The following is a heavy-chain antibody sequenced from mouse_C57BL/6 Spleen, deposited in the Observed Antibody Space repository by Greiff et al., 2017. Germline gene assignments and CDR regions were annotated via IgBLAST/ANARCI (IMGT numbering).Heavy chain of an antibody. CDR2: ISSGGSYT. V-gene: IGHV5-6*01. CDR1: GFTFSSYG. CDR3: ARHPITTVVANYYAMDY. D-gene: IGHD1-1*01. J-gene: IGHJ4*01. Sequence: VMLVESGGDLVKPGGSLKLSCAASGFTFSSYGMSWVRQTPDKRLEWVATISSGGSYTYYPDSVKGRFTISRDNAKNTLYLQMSSLKSEDTAMYYWARHPITTVVANYYAMDYWGQGTSVTVSS.